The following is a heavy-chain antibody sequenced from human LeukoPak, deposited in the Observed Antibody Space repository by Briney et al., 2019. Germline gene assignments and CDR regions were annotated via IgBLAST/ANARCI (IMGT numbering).Heavy chain of an antibody. CDR3: ARGGKYYDYVWGSYIFDY. CDR2: IYYSGST. D-gene: IGHD3-16*01. V-gene: IGHV4-59*01. J-gene: IGHJ4*02. CDR1: GDPMSRYY. Sequence: SETLSLTCTVSGDPMSRYYWSWIRQPPGKGLEWIGYIYYSGSTNYNPSLKSRVTMSVDTSKNKFSLNLSSVTAANTAVYYCARGGKYYDYVWGSYIFDYWGQGTLVTVSS.